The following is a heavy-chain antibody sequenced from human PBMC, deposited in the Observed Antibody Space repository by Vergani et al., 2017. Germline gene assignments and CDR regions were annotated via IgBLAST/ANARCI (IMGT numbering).Heavy chain of an antibody. D-gene: IGHD3-9*01. CDR3: ARDYRIYDILTGYYRGGWFDP. V-gene: IGHV4-30-4*01. CDR1: GGSISSGDYY. J-gene: IGHJ5*02. Sequence: QVQLQESGPGLVKPSQTLSLTCTVSGGSISSGDYYWSWIRQPPGKGLEWIGYIYYSGSTYYNPSLKSRVTISVDTSKNQFSLKPSSVTAADTAVYYCARDYRIYDILTGYYRGGWFDPWGQGTLVTVSS. CDR2: IYYSGST.